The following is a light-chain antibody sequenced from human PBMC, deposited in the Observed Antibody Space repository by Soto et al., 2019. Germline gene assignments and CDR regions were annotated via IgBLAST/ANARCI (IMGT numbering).Light chain of an antibody. CDR2: DTT. Sequence: QAVVTQEPSLTVSSGGTVTLTCGSSTGAVTNGHYPYWFQQKPGQAPRTLIYDTTNRHSWTPARFSGSLLGGKAALTLSGAQPEDEAEYYCLLSYNGPYVFXTGTKVTVL. CDR1: TGAVTNGHY. J-gene: IGLJ1*01. V-gene: IGLV7-46*01. CDR3: LLSYNGPYV.